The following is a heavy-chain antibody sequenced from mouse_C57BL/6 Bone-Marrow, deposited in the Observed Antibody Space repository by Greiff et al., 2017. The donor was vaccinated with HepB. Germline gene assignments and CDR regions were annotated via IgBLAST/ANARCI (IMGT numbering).Heavy chain of an antibody. V-gene: IGHV7-1*01. CDR2: SRNKANDYTT. CDR3: ARDDNWDRAMDY. J-gene: IGHJ4*01. Sequence: EVKLMESGGGLVQSGRSLRLSCATSGFTFSDFYMEWVRQAPGKGLEWIAASRNKANDYTTEYSASVKGQFIVSRDTSQSILYLQMNALRAEDTAIYYCARDDNWDRAMDYWGQGTSVTVSS. CDR1: GFTFSDFY. D-gene: IGHD4-1*01.